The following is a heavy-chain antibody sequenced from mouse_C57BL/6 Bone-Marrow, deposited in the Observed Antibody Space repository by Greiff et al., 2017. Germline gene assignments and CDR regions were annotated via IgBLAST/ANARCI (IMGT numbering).Heavy chain of an antibody. Sequence: QVQLKESGAELVRPGASVTLSCKASGYTFTDYEMHWVKQTPVHGLEWIGAIDPETGGTAYNQKFKGTAMLTADKSSSTAYMELRSLTSEDSAVYYCTRGQLRGWFAYWGQGTLVTVSA. J-gene: IGHJ3*01. D-gene: IGHD3-2*02. V-gene: IGHV1-15*01. CDR3: TRGQLRGWFAY. CDR1: GYTFTDYE. CDR2: IDPETGGT.